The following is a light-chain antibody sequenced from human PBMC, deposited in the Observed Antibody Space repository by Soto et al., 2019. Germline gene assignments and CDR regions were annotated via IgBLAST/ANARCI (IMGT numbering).Light chain of an antibody. CDR1: QSITRW. J-gene: IGKJ1*01. V-gene: IGKV1-5*01. Sequence: DIQMTQSPSTLSASVGDRVTITCRASQSITRWLVWYQQKPGKAPKLLIYDASSLESGVPSRFSGSGSGTEFTLTISSLQPDDFATYYCQQYNSFSLTFGQGTKVEIK. CDR3: QQYNSFSLT. CDR2: DAS.